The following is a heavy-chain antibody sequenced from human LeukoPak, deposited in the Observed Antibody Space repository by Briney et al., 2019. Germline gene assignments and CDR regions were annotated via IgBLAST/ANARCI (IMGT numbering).Heavy chain of an antibody. Sequence: GGSLRLSCAASGFTFSSHSMNWVRQAPGKGLEGVSSISSSSTYIYYADSMKGRFTISRDNAKNSLYLQMNSLRAEDTAVYYCARGLYDSGPYYMDVWGKGTTVTISS. D-gene: IGHD3-10*01. CDR1: GFTFSSHS. V-gene: IGHV3-21*01. J-gene: IGHJ6*03. CDR2: ISSSSTYI. CDR3: ARGLYDSGPYYMDV.